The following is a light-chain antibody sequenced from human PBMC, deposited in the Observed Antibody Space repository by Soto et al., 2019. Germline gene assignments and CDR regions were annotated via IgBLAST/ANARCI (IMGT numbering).Light chain of an antibody. V-gene: IGKV4-1*01. CDR1: QSVLYSSNNKNY. CDR3: QQSYITPPT. Sequence: IVMTQSPDALAASLGERATINCKSCQSVLYSSNNKNYLAWYQQKPGQPPQLLIYWASTRESGVTDRFSGTGSGTDFTRTISSLQAEDVAVYYCQQSYITPPTFGGGNKVEIK. J-gene: IGKJ4*01. CDR2: WAS.